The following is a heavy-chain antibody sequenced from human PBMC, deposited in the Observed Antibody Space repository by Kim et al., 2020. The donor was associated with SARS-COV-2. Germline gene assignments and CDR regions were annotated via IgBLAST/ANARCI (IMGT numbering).Heavy chain of an antibody. CDR3: ARESMVRGVRTRYYGMDV. CDR1: GFTFSDYY. V-gene: IGHV3-11*01. CDR2: ISSSGSTI. D-gene: IGHD3-10*01. J-gene: IGHJ6*02. Sequence: GGSLRLSCAASGFTFSDYYMSWIRQAPGKGLEWVSYISSSGSTIYYADSVKGRFTISRDNAKNSLYLQMNSLRAEDTAVYYCARESMVRGVRTRYYGMDVWGQGTTVTVSS.